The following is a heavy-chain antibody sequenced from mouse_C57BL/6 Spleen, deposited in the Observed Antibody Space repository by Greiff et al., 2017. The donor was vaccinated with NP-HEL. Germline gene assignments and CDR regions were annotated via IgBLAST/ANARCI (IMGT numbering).Heavy chain of an antibody. D-gene: IGHD1-1*01. V-gene: IGHV1-7*01. CDR2: INPSSGYT. CDR1: GYTFTSYW. J-gene: IGHJ3*01. Sequence: VQLVESGAELAKPGASVKLSCKASGYTFTSYWMHWVKQRPGQGLEWIGYINPSSGYTKYNQKFKDKATLTADKSSSTAYMQLSSLTYEDTAVYYCARIPDYGSSYSEFAYWGQGTLVTVSA. CDR3: ARIPDYGSSYSEFAY.